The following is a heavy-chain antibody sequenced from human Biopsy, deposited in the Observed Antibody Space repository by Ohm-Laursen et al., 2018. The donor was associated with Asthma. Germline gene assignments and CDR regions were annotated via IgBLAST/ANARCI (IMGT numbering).Heavy chain of an antibody. Sequence: ASVKVSCKPSGYNFISFAIHWVRQAPGQRLEWMGWVNTGNGDTKYSQKFQGRVTITRDTSASTAYMEPRSLRSEDTATYYCARTYYDFLTGQVKDVFGVWGQGTMVTVSS. CDR1: GYNFISFA. J-gene: IGHJ3*01. CDR2: VNTGNGDT. V-gene: IGHV1-3*04. CDR3: ARTYYDFLTGQVKDVFGV. D-gene: IGHD3-9*01.